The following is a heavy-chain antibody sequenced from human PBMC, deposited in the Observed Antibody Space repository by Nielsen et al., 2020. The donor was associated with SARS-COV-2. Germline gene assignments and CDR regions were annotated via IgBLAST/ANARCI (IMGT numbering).Heavy chain of an antibody. CDR1: GGSVSSNDW. Sequence: SETLSLTCAVSGGSVSSNDWWTWVRQSPGKGLEWIGEVSHSGSINYNQSLKSRVSLSMDKSKKPFSLRLTSLCAADTAFYFCSRGDLVVVPAPILGLGPFFYHLFLGVWGKGTTVNVSS. V-gene: IGHV4-4*02. J-gene: IGHJ6*03. CDR3: SRGDLVVVPAPILGLGPFFYHLFLGV. D-gene: IGHD2-2*01. CDR2: VSHSGSI.